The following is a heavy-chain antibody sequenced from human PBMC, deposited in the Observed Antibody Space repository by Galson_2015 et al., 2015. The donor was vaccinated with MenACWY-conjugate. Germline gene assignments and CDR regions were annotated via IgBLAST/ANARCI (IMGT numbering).Heavy chain of an antibody. D-gene: IGHD4-17*01. CDR3: VRESTSLTTFGMDV. J-gene: IGHJ6*02. CDR1: GFSFTDYW. CDR2: INGDGSTT. Sequence: SLRLSCAASGFSFTDYWMHWVRQTPGKGLVWVSRINGDGSTTNYADSVEGRFTISRDNAKNTPYLQLSSLRAEDTAVYYCVRESTSLTTFGMDVWGQGTTVTVSS. V-gene: IGHV3-74*01.